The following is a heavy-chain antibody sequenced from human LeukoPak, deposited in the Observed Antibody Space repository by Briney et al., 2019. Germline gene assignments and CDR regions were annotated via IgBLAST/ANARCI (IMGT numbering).Heavy chain of an antibody. V-gene: IGHV1-46*01. CDR1: GYTFTSYY. CDR3: ARDKVAGNPDH. J-gene: IGHJ4*02. D-gene: IGHD6-19*01. Sequence: GASVKVACKTSGYTFTSYYMCWVRQAPGQELEWMGIINPSGGSTSYAQRFQGRVTMTRDTSTTTVYMELSSLRSEDTAVYYCARDKVAGNPDHWGQGTLVTVSS. CDR2: INPSGGST.